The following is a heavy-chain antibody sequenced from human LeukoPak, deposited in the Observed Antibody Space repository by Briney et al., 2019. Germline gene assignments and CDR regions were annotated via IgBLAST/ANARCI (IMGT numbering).Heavy chain of an antibody. CDR2: LSSSGDFI. CDR3: ARGDWGV. D-gene: IGHD7-27*01. Sequence: GGSLRLSCSASGFTFRTYTMHWVRQAPGKGPEWVSSLSSSGDFIYYADSVRGRFTISRDNAKNSLYLQMNSLRAEDTAVYYCARGDWGVWGQGTTVTVSS. J-gene: IGHJ6*02. V-gene: IGHV3-21*01. CDR1: GFTFRTYT.